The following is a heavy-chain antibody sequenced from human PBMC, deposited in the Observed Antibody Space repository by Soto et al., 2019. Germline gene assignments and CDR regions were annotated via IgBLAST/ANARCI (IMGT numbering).Heavy chain of an antibody. J-gene: IGHJ4*02. CDR2: TYHRSKWSK. CDR3: AKLTGSGGK. CDR1: GDSVSSNSAT. V-gene: IGHV6-1*01. D-gene: IGHD3-9*01. Sequence: PSQTLSLTCAISGDSVSSNSATWDWIRQSPSRGLEWLGRTYHRSKWSKDYAVSVKSRITITPDTSKNQFSPQLSSVTPEDTAVYYCAKLTGSGGKWGQGTLVTVSS.